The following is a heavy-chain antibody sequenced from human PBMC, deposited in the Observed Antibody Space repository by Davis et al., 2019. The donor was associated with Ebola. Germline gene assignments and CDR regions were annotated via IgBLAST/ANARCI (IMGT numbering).Heavy chain of an antibody. Sequence: GESLKISCVASGFTFNSHGMFWVRQAPGKGLEWVAFVRDDGSDKYYGDSVKGRFTIFRDNSKNTLYLQMNSLRPDDTALYYCAKQDDSGWYGIDDSWGQGTLVTVSS. CDR2: VRDDGSDK. V-gene: IGHV3-30*02. D-gene: IGHD6-19*01. CDR1: GFTFNSHG. J-gene: IGHJ4*02. CDR3: AKQDDSGWYGIDDS.